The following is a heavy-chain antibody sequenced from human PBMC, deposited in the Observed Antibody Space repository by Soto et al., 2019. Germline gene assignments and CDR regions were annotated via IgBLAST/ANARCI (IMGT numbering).Heavy chain of an antibody. CDR3: ARDIDG. J-gene: IGHJ4*02. CDR2: ISSSSSTK. V-gene: IGHV3-48*01. CDR1: GFTFSSYS. Sequence: EVQVVESGGGLVQPGGSLRLSCAASGFTFSSYSMNWVRQAPGKGLEWVSYISSSSSTKFYAESVKGRFTISRDNARNSPHLQMNSLRAEDTAVYYCARDIDGGGQGTLVTVSS. D-gene: IGHD2-15*01.